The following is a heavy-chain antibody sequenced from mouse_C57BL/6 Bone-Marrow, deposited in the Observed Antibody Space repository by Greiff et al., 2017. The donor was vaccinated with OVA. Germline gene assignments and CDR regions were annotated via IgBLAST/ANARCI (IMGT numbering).Heavy chain of an antibody. CDR2: ISSGGSYT. Sequence: EVQVVESGGDLVKPGGSLKLSCAASGFTFSSYGMSWVRQTPDKRLEWVATISSGGSYTYYPDSVKGRFTISRDNAKNTLYLQMSSLKSEDTAMYYCARRVLTWFAYWGQGTLVTVSA. D-gene: IGHD1-1*01. V-gene: IGHV5-6*01. CDR1: GFTFSSYG. J-gene: IGHJ3*01. CDR3: ARRVLTWFAY.